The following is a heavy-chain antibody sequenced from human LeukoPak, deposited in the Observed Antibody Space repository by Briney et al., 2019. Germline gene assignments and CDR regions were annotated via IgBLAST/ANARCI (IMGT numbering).Heavy chain of an antibody. Sequence: ASVKVSCKASGDTFTGYYMHWVRQAPGQGLEWMGWINPNSGGTNYAQKFQGRVTMTRDTSISTAYMELSRLRSDDTAVYYCTRYQYSSSPTGDPWGQGTLVTVSS. J-gene: IGHJ5*02. CDR1: GDTFTGYY. CDR2: INPNSGGT. D-gene: IGHD6-13*01. CDR3: TRYQYSSSPTGDP. V-gene: IGHV1-2*02.